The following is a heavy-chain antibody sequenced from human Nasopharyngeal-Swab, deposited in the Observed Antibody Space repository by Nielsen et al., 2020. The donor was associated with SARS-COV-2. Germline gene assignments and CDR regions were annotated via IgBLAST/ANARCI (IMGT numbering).Heavy chain of an antibody. CDR2: INAGNGNT. CDR3: ARGYGSGSYYYFDY. J-gene: IGHJ4*02. Sequence: WVRQAPGQRLEWMGWINAGNGNTKYSQKFQGRVTITGDTSASTAYMELSSLRSEDTAVYYCARGYGSGSYYYFDYWGQGTLVTVSS. V-gene: IGHV1-3*01. D-gene: IGHD3-10*01.